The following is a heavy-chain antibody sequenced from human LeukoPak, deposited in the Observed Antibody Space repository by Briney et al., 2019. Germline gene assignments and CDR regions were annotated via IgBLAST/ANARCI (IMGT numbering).Heavy chain of an antibody. V-gene: IGHV3-33*01. CDR2: IWYDGSNR. CDR3: GRVAVAGNLKNCSTP. CDR1: GFTFSNYG. J-gene: IGHJ5*02. D-gene: IGHD6-19*01. Sequence: GGSLRLSCAASGFTFSNYGMHWVRQAPGKGLEWVAVIWYDGSNRYYADSVKGRFTISRDNSENTLYLQMNSLRAEDTAVYYGGRVAVAGNLKNCSTPWGRGTLVTVSS.